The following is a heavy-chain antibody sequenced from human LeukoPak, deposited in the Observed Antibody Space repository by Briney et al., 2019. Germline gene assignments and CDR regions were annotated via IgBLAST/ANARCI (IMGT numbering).Heavy chain of an antibody. CDR1: GFTFSSYA. Sequence: GGSLRLSCAASGFTFSSYAMSWVRQAPGKGLEWVSAISGSGGSTYYADSVKGRFTISRDNSKNTLYLQMNSLRAEDTAVYYCAKVYTDTAMANNWFDPWGQGTLVTVSS. V-gene: IGHV3-23*01. J-gene: IGHJ5*02. D-gene: IGHD5-18*01. CDR3: AKVYTDTAMANNWFDP. CDR2: ISGSGGST.